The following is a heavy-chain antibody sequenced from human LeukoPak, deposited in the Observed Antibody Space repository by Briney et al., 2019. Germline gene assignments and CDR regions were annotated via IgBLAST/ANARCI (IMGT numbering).Heavy chain of an antibody. D-gene: IGHD3-22*01. J-gene: IGHJ3*02. CDR1: GYTFTGYY. CDR3: ARGSMIVVAKGWYDAFDI. CDR2: INPNSGGT. V-gene: IGHV1-2*02. Sequence: GASVKVSCKASGYTFTGYYMHWVRQAPGQGLEWMGWINPNSGGTNYAQKFQGRVTMTRNTSISTAYMELSSLRSEDTAVYYCARGSMIVVAKGWYDAFDIWGQGTMVTVSS.